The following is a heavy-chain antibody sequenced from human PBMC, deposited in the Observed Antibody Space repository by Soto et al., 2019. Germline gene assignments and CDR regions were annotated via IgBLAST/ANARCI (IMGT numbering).Heavy chain of an antibody. D-gene: IGHD3-22*01. Sequence: PXEXQKIYYKCSGYXFTSYLIVCVRQMPGKGLELMGIIYPGDSDTRYSPSFQGQVTISADKSISTSYLQWSSLNASYNAMYYFVRLIYYDSSGYYAGMAAWGQGNTVTVS. CDR3: VRLIYYDSSGYYAGMAA. J-gene: IGHJ6*02. CDR2: IYPGDSDT. V-gene: IGHV5-51*01. CDR1: GYXFTSYL.